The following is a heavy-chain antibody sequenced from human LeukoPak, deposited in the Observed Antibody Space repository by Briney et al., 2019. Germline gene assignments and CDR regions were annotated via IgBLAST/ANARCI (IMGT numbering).Heavy chain of an antibody. CDR1: GFTFSRYW. V-gene: IGHV3-7*01. J-gene: IGHJ6*02. CDR2: IKQDGSEK. D-gene: IGHD2/OR15-2a*01. Sequence: GGSLRLSCAASGFTFSRYWMSWVRQAPGKGLEWLANIKQDGSEKYYVDSVKGRFTISRDNAKNTLYLQMNSLRAEDTAVYYCAREITTFRYYYGMDVWGQGTTVTVSS. CDR3: AREITTFRYYYGMDV.